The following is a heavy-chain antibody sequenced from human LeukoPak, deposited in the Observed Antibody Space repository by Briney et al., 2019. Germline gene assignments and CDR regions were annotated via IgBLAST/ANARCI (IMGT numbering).Heavy chain of an antibody. D-gene: IGHD3-22*01. Sequence: ASVKVSCKASGYTYTSYDINWVRKATGQGLEWMGWMNPNSGNTGYAQKFQGRVTMTRNTSISTAYMELSSLRSEDTAVYYCARGVTYYYDSSVGEWGQGTLVTVSS. J-gene: IGHJ4*02. CDR2: MNPNSGNT. CDR3: ARGVTYYYDSSVGE. CDR1: GYTYTSYD. V-gene: IGHV1-8*01.